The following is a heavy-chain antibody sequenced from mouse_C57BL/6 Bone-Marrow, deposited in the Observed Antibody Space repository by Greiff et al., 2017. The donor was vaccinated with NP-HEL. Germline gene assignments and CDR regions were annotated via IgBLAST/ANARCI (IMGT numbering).Heavy chain of an antibody. CDR1: GYTFTSYW. D-gene: IGHD1-1*01. Sequence: VQLQQPGAELVMPGASVKLSCKASGYTFTSYWMHWVKQRPGQGLEWIGEIDPSDSYTNYNQKFKGKSTLTVDKSSSTAYMQLSSLTSEDSAVYYCARSLYGSSSEDYWGQGTSVTVSS. V-gene: IGHV1-69*01. CDR3: ARSLYGSSSEDY. CDR2: IDPSDSYT. J-gene: IGHJ4*01.